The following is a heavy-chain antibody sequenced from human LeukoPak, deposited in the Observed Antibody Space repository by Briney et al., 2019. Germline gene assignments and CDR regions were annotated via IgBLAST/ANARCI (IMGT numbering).Heavy chain of an antibody. CDR3: ARGYCSSTSCSHLGFDP. CDR1: GGTFSSYA. V-gene: IGHV1-69*13. J-gene: IGHJ5*02. CDR2: IIPIFGTA. Sequence: SVKVSCKASGGTFSSYAISWVRQAPGQGLEWMGGIIPIFGTANYAQKFQGRVTITADESTSTAYMELSSLRSEDTAVNYCARGYCSSTSCSHLGFDPWGQGTLVTVSS. D-gene: IGHD2-2*01.